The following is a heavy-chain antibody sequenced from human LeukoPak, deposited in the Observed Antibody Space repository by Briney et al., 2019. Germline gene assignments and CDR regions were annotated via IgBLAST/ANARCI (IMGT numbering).Heavy chain of an antibody. J-gene: IGHJ6*02. CDR2: IIPIFGTA. D-gene: IGHD2-2*01. V-gene: IGHV1-69*13. CDR3: ARGDIVVVPAAMLNYYYYGMDV. CDR1: GGTFSSYA. Sequence: SVKVSCKASGGTFSSYAISWVRQAPGQGLEWMGGIIPIFGTANYAQKFQGRVTITADESTSTAYMELSSLRSEDTAAYYCARGDIVVVPAAMLNYYYYGMDVWGQGTTVTVSS.